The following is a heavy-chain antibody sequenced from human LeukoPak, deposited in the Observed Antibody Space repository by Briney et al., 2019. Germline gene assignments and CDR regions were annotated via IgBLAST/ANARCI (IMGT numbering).Heavy chain of an antibody. CDR1: GFTFSSYA. CDR2: ISSNGGST. Sequence: GGSLRLSCAASGFTFSSYAMHWVRQAPGKGLEYVSAISSNGGSTNYANSVKGRFTISRDNYKNTLYLQMGSLRAEDMAVYYCAGSGLRYFDSIYYYYGMDVWGQGTTVTVSS. CDR3: AGSGLRYFDSIYYYYGMDV. V-gene: IGHV3-64*01. J-gene: IGHJ6*02. D-gene: IGHD3-9*01.